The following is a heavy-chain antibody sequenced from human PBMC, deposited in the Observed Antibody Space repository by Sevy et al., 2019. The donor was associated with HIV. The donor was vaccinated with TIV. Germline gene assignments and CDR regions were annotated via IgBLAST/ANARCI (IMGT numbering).Heavy chain of an antibody. CDR1: GFTFSTYW. V-gene: IGHV3-7*01. CDR3: ARAPVGSGWYFPRGIDY. J-gene: IGHJ4*02. Sequence: GGSLRLSCAASGFTFSTYWMIWVRQAPGKGLEWVANIKQDGSEKYYAESVKGRLTVPRDNTKNSLYLQLNSLRAEDTAIYYCARAPVGSGWYFPRGIDYWGQGTLVTVSS. CDR2: IKQDGSEK. D-gene: IGHD6-13*01.